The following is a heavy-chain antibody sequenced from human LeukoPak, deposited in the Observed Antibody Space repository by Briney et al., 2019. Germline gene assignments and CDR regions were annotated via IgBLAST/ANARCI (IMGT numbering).Heavy chain of an antibody. CDR1: GFTFSSYG. J-gene: IGHJ4*02. V-gene: IGHV3-30*18. D-gene: IGHD3-22*01. CDR3: AKDQYYYDSSGPFDY. CDR2: ISYDGSNK. Sequence: GGSLRLSCAASGFTFSSYGMHWVRQAPGKGLEWVAVISYDGSNKYYADSVKGRFTISRDNSKNTLYLQMNSLRAEDTAVYYYAKDQYYYDSSGPFDYWGQGTLVTVSS.